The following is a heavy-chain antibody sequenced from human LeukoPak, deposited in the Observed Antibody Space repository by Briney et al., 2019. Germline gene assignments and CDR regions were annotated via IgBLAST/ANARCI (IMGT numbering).Heavy chain of an antibody. Sequence: ASVKVSCKASGYTFTGYYMHWVRQAPGQGLEWMGWINPNSGGTNYAQKLQGRVTMTRDTSISTAYMELSRLRSDDTAVYYCASEIAAAGYYYYGMDVWGQGTTVTVSS. V-gene: IGHV1-2*02. CDR1: GYTFTGYY. J-gene: IGHJ6*02. CDR3: ASEIAAAGYYYYGMDV. CDR2: INPNSGGT. D-gene: IGHD6-13*01.